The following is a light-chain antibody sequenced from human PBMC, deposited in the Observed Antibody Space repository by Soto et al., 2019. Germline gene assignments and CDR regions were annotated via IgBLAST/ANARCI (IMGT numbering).Light chain of an antibody. J-gene: IGKJ1*01. Sequence: EIVLTQSPGTLSLSPGERATLSCRASQSVSSSYLAWYQQKPGQASRLLIYGASSRATGFPDRFSGIGSGTDFILSISRLEPEDFAVYYCQQYGSSPWTFGQGTK. CDR3: QQYGSSPWT. CDR1: QSVSSSY. V-gene: IGKV3-20*01. CDR2: GAS.